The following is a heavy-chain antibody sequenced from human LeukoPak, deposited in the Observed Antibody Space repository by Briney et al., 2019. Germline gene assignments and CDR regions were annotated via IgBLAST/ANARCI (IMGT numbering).Heavy chain of an antibody. Sequence: PGGSLRLSCAASGFTFSSYAMSWVRQAPGKGLEWVSAISGSGGSTYYADSVKGRFTISRDNSKNTLYLQMNSLRAEDTAVYYCAKDGAYYDILTGYYSLPFDYWGQGTLVTVSS. D-gene: IGHD3-9*01. J-gene: IGHJ4*02. V-gene: IGHV3-23*01. CDR1: GFTFSSYA. CDR3: AKDGAYYDILTGYYSLPFDY. CDR2: ISGSGGST.